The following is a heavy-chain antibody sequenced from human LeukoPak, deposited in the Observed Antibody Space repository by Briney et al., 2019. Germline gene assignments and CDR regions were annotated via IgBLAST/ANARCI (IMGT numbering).Heavy chain of an antibody. V-gene: IGHV3-9*01. CDR2: ISWNSGSI. D-gene: IGHD3-3*01. CDR3: AKDTGYDFWSGLPTFQH. J-gene: IGHJ1*01. CDR1: GFTFDDYA. Sequence: GRSLRLSCAASGFTFDDYAMHWVRQAPGKGLEWVSGISWNSGSIGYADSVKGRFTISRDNAKNSLYLQMNSLRAEDTALYYCAKDTGYDFWSGLPTFQHWGQGTLVTVTS.